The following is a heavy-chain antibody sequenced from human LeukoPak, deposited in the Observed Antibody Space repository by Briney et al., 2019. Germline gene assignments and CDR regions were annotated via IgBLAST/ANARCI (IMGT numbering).Heavy chain of an antibody. J-gene: IGHJ5*02. CDR1: GFTFSSYT. D-gene: IGHD6-13*01. V-gene: IGHV3-30-3*01. Sequence: QTGGSLRLSCAASGFTFSSYTMNWVRQAPGKGLEWVALTLSDGGNKYYADSVRGRFTVSRDNSKNTLYLQMNSLRPEDTAIYYCARCITAAWDWFDPWGQGTLVTVSS. CDR2: TLSDGGNK. CDR3: ARCITAAWDWFDP.